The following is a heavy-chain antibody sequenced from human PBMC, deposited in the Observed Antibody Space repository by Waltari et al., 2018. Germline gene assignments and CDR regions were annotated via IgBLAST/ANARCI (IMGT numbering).Heavy chain of an antibody. J-gene: IGHJ4*02. CDR1: GFTFSSYE. CDR3: ARGDIYGHLIFDY. D-gene: IGHD4-17*01. Sequence: EVQLVESGGGLVQPGGSLRLSCAASGFTFSSYEMNWVRQAPGKGLDWVSYISSSGSTIYYADSVKGRFTISRDNAKNSLYLQMNSLRAEDTAVYYCARGDIYGHLIFDYWGQGTLVTVSS. CDR2: ISSSGSTI. V-gene: IGHV3-48*03.